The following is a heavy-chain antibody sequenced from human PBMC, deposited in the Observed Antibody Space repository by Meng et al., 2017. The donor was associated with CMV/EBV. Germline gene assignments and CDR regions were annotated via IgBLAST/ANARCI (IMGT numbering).Heavy chain of an antibody. Sequence: HIPSKASGAAVAKPTPTLTLICTFSVFSLSTSGVGVGWIRQPPGKALAWLALIYWDDDKRYSPSLKSRLTITKDTSKNQVVLTMTNMDPVDTATYYCAHLDTAKLHFDYWGQGTLVTVSS. CDR2: IYWDDDK. V-gene: IGHV2-5*02. J-gene: IGHJ4*02. CDR3: AHLDTAKLHFDY. D-gene: IGHD5-18*01. CDR1: VFSLSTSGVG.